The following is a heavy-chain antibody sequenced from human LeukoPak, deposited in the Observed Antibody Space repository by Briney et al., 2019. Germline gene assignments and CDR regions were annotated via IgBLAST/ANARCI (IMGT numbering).Heavy chain of an antibody. J-gene: IGHJ4*02. CDR3: AKAISGWAKFDY. V-gene: IGHV3-23*01. CDR2: ISGSGAST. CDR1: GCTFSSYA. Sequence: PGGSLRLSCAASGCTFSSYAMSWVRQAPGRGLEWVSTISGSGASTYYADSVKGRFTISRDSSKNTLYLQMNSLKAEDTAVYYCAKAISGWAKFDYWGQGTLVTVSS. D-gene: IGHD6-19*01.